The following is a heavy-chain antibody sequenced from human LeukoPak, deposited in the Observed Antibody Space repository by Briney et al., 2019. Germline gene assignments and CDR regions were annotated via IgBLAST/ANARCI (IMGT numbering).Heavy chain of an antibody. V-gene: IGHV3-49*04. CDR2: IRSKAYGGTT. Sequence: GGSLRLSCTASGFTFGDYAMSWVRQAPGKGLEWVGFIRSKAYGGTTEYAASVKGRFTISRDDSKSIAYLQMNSLKTEDTAVYYCIRDVGIAVAGFFDYWGQGTLVTVSS. CDR1: GFTFGDYA. D-gene: IGHD6-19*01. CDR3: IRDVGIAVAGFFDY. J-gene: IGHJ4*02.